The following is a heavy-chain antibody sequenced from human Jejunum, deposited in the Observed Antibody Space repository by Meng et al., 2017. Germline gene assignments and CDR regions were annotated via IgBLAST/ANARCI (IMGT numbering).Heavy chain of an antibody. CDR2: IYHSGTT. J-gene: IGHJ1*01. V-gene: IGHV4-4*02. D-gene: IGHD2-8*01. Sequence: VQGAGSGQGLVKAWGTLSLTCAVSGDSISSSYGWSWVRQAPGKGLEWIGEIYHSGTTNYNPSLKSRVTLSVDKSKNQFSLNLSSVTAADTAVYFCARDFEALNGVWGQGTLVTVSS. CDR3: ARDFEALNGV. CDR1: GDSISSSYG.